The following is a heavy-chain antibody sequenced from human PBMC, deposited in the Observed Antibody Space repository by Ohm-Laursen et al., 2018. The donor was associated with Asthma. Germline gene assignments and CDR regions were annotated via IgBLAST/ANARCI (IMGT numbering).Heavy chain of an antibody. CDR1: GFTFSNYA. CDR2: ISGSGGST. Sequence: SLRLSCAASGFTFSNYAMSWVRQAPGKGLEWVSVISGSGGSTNYADSVKGRCTISRDNAKNSLFLQMNSLRAEDTAVYYCARVPKDGGHHFDYWGQGTLVTVSS. CDR3: ARVPKDGGHHFDY. J-gene: IGHJ4*02. D-gene: IGHD2-15*01. V-gene: IGHV3-23*01.